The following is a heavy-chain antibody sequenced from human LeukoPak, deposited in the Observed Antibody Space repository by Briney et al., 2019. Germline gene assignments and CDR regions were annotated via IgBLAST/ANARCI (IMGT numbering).Heavy chain of an antibody. CDR3: ARGGSSWSLPDY. D-gene: IGHD6-13*01. J-gene: IGHJ4*02. CDR1: GFTFSSYN. CDR2: ISSSSSII. V-gene: IGHV3-48*04. Sequence: GGSLRLSCVASGFTFSSYNMKWVRQAPGKGLEWVSHISSSSSIIYYADSVEGRFTISRDDAKNSLYLLMNSLRAEDTAVYYCARGGSSWSLPDYWGQGTLVTVSS.